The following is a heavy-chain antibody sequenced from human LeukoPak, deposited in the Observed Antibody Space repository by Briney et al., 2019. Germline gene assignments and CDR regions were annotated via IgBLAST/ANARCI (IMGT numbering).Heavy chain of an antibody. CDR2: SNPNRGGT. CDR3: ARDIVVVVAAATWFDP. CDR1: GYTFTGYY. Sequence: ASVKVSCKASGYTFTGYYMHWVRQAPGQGLEWMGWSNPNRGGTNYAQQFQGRVTMTRDTSISTAYMELSRLRSADTAVYYCARDIVVVVAAATWFDPWGAGTLVTVSS. J-gene: IGHJ5*02. V-gene: IGHV1-2*02. D-gene: IGHD2-15*01.